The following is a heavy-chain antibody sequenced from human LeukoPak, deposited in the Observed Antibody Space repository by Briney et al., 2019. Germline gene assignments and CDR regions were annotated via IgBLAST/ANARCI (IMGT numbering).Heavy chain of an antibody. CDR3: ATSRSFDY. V-gene: IGHV3-7*03. CDR2: IKQDGSEK. J-gene: IGHJ4*02. CDR1: GFTFSSYW. Sequence: GESLKISCAASGFTFSSYWMSWVRQAPGKGLEWVANIKQDGSEKYYMDSVKGRLTVSRDNAKNSVYLQMNSLRAEDTAVYYCATSRSFDYWGQGTLVTVSS.